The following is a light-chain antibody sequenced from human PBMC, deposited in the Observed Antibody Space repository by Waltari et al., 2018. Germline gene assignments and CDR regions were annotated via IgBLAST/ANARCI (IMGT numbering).Light chain of an antibody. V-gene: IGLV3-1*01. CDR1: KLGVTY. J-gene: IGLJ3*02. CDR2: KDN. Sequence: SYELTQPPSVSVSPGQSASITCSGDKLGVTYASWYQQNLGQSPVLIIYKDNKRPSGIPDRFSGSNSVSTATLTVSGTQAMDEADYCFQAGDTRTYWVFGGGTKLTVL. CDR3: QAGDTRTYWV.